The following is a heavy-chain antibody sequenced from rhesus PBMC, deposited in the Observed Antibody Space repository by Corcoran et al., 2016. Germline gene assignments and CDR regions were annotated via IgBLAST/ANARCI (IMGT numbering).Heavy chain of an antibody. D-gene: IGHD2-8*01. Sequence: EVQLVETGGGLVQPGGSLKLSCAASGFTFSSYGMSWVRQAPGEGLEWGSAINSGGGSTHYADSVKCRFTISRDNSKNTLSLQMNSLRAEDTAVYYCAKDVLGYCSGGVCYGLDSWGQGVVVTVSS. CDR3: AKDVLGYCSGGVCYGLDS. CDR2: INSGGGST. J-gene: IGHJ6*01. CDR1: GFTFSSYG. V-gene: IGHV3S5*01.